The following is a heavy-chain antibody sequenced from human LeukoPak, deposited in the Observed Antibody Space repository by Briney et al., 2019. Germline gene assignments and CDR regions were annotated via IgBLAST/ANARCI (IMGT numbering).Heavy chain of an antibody. CDR3: ARNQDYGGFDF. J-gene: IGHJ4*02. D-gene: IGHD4-23*01. V-gene: IGHV3-30*03. CDR1: GFTFSSNG. CDR2: ISNDGSNK. Sequence: GGSLRLSCAASGFTFSSNGMHWVRQAPGKGLEWVAVISNDGSNKYYVDSVKGRFTISRDNSKNTLYLQMNSLRVDDTAMYYCARNQDYGGFDFWGQGTLVTVSS.